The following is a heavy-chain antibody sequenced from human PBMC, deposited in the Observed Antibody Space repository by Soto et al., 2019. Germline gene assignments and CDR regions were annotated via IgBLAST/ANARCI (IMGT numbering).Heavy chain of an antibody. CDR2: IIYDGSTK. Sequence: QVQLVESGGGVVQPGRSLRLSCAASGFTFSSYGMHWVRQAPGKGLEWLAVIIYDGSTKYYADSVKGRFTISRDNSKSTLYLQMNSLRAEDTAVYYCAKDRMGAGVRGYFDYWGQRTLVTVSS. V-gene: IGHV3-30*18. J-gene: IGHJ4*02. D-gene: IGHD3-10*01. CDR1: GFTFSSYG. CDR3: AKDRMGAGVRGYFDY.